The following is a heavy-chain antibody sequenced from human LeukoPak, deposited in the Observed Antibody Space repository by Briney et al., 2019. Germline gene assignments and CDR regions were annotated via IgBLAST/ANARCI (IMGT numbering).Heavy chain of an antibody. J-gene: IGHJ4*02. CDR1: GGSISSSSYY. CDR2: INHSGST. V-gene: IGHV4-39*07. Sequence: SETLSLTCTVSGGSISSSSYYWSWIRQPPGKGLEWIGEINHSGSTNYNPSLKSRVTISVDTSKNQFSLKLSSVTAADTAVYYCARGRPSGIAAAGHNFDYWGQGTLVTVSS. CDR3: ARGRPSGIAAAGHNFDY. D-gene: IGHD6-13*01.